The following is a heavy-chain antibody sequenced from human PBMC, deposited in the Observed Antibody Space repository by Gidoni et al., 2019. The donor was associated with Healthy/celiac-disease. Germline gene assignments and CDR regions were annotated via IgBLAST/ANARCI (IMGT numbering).Heavy chain of an antibody. V-gene: IGHV3-23*04. CDR3: AKDALKVTHCYFDY. J-gene: IGHJ4*02. CDR2: MSGSSGST. D-gene: IGHD2-21*02. CDR1: GFPSRSYA. Sequence: EVQLVESGGGLVQPGGSLRLSCAASGFPSRSYAMSWVRQAPGKGVEWFSAMSGSSGSTYYADSVKGRFTISRDNSKNTLYLQMNSLRAEDTAVYYCAKDALKVTHCYFDYWGQGTLVTVSS.